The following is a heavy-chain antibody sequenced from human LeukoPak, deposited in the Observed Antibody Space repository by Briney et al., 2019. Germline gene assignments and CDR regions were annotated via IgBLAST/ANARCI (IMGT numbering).Heavy chain of an antibody. Sequence: GGSLRLSCAASGFTFSSYAMSWVRQAPGKGLEWVSAISGSGGSTYYADSVKGRFTISRDNSKNTLYLQMNSLRAEDTAVYYCAKDMTTVTYDPDAFDIWGQGTMVTVSS. CDR1: GFTFSSYA. CDR3: AKDMTTVTYDPDAFDI. D-gene: IGHD4-17*01. J-gene: IGHJ3*02. CDR2: ISGSGGST. V-gene: IGHV3-23*01.